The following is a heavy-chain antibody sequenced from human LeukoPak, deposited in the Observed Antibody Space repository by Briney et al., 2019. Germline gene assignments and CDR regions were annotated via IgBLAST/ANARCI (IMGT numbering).Heavy chain of an antibody. Sequence: PGRSLRLSCAASGFSFSSFAMHWVRQAPGKGLEWVAVISYDGGNKYFADSVKGRFTISRDNSKRTLYLQMNSLRAEDTAVYYCARDQNYYDGSGSRFVYWGQGTLVTVSS. V-gene: IGHV3-30*04. CDR2: ISYDGGNK. D-gene: IGHD3-22*01. J-gene: IGHJ4*02. CDR1: GFSFSSFA. CDR3: ARDQNYYDGSGSRFVY.